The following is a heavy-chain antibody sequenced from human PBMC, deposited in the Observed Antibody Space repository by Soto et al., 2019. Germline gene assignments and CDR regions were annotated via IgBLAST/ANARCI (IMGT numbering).Heavy chain of an antibody. Sequence: PSETLSLTCAVSGGSISSGGYSWSWIRQPPGKGLEWIGYIYHSGSTYYNPSLKSRVTISVDRSKNQFSLKLSSVTAADTAVYYCARNGITIFGPTHVRDWFDPWGQGTLVTVSS. J-gene: IGHJ5*02. D-gene: IGHD3-3*01. CDR3: ARNGITIFGPTHVRDWFDP. CDR1: GGSISSGGYS. V-gene: IGHV4-30-2*01. CDR2: IYHSGST.